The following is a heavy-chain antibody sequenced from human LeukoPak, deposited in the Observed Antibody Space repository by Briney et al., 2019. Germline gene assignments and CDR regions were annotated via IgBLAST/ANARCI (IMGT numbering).Heavy chain of an antibody. CDR2: ISSSSSII. Sequence: GGSLRLSCAGSGFTFSSYGMNWVRQAPGKGLEWVSYISSSSSIIYYAESLKGRFTISRDNAENSLYLQMNSLRGEDTAVYYCARGGYCSGGRCYGGDYWGQGTLVTVSS. V-gene: IGHV3-48*01. D-gene: IGHD2-15*01. CDR3: ARGGYCSGGRCYGGDY. CDR1: GFTFSSYG. J-gene: IGHJ4*02.